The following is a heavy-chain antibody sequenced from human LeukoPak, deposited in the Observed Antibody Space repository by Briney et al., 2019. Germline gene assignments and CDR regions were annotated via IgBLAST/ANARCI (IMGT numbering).Heavy chain of an antibody. CDR1: GYSFTSYW. Sequence: GESLKISCKGSGYSFTSYWIGWVRQMPGKGLERMGIIYPGDSDTRYSPSFQGQVTISADKSISTAYLQWSSLKASDTAMYYCAIRSGSGMIGNYYFDYWGQGTLVTVSS. J-gene: IGHJ4*02. V-gene: IGHV5-51*01. D-gene: IGHD3-22*01. CDR2: IYPGDSDT. CDR3: AIRSGSGMIGNYYFDY.